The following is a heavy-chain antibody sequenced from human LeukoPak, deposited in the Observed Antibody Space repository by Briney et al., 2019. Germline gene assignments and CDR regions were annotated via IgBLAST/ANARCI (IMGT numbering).Heavy chain of an antibody. V-gene: IGHV4-39*07. CDR3: AREMGSYGYWGWFDP. CDR2: IYYSGST. CDR1: GGSISSYY. J-gene: IGHJ5*02. D-gene: IGHD5-18*01. Sequence: PSETLSLTCTVSGGSISSYYWGWIRQPPGKGLEWIGSIYYSGSTYYNPSLKSRVTISVDTSKNQFSLKLSSVTAADTAVYYCAREMGSYGYWGWFDPWGQGTLVTVSS.